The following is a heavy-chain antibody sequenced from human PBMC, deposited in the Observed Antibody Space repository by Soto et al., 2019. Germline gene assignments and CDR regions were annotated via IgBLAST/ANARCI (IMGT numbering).Heavy chain of an antibody. Sequence: EVHLLESGGGLVQPGGSLRLSCAASGFTFSSYALSWVRQAPGKGLEWVSTISGSGGRTYYADSVMGRFTIARDNSKNPLYLQMDIRRAEDTAVYFCAKDPGGVLGLGATSSDCWGQGTLVTVSS. V-gene: IGHV3-23*01. CDR1: GFTFSSYA. J-gene: IGHJ4*02. D-gene: IGHD2-8*02. CDR2: ISGSGGRT. CDR3: AKDPGGVLGLGATSSDC.